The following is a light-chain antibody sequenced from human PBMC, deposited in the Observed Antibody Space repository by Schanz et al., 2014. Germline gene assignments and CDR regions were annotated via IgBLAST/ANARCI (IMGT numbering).Light chain of an antibody. CDR1: SSDVGGHNY. Sequence: QSVLTQPPSASGSPGQSVTISCTGTSSDVGGHNYVSWYQQHPGKSPKLMIYDVSNRPSGVSARFSASKSGNTASLTISALQAADEADYYCSSFTSVSTVVFGPGTKLTVL. CDR3: SSFTSVSTVV. J-gene: IGLJ1*01. CDR2: DVS. V-gene: IGLV2-14*01.